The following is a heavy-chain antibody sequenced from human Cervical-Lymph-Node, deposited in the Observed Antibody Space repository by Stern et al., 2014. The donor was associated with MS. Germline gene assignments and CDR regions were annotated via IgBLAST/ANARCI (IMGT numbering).Heavy chain of an antibody. J-gene: IGHJ4*02. Sequence: QVQLVESGAEVKKPGASVKVSCRVSGFPLTEFSMHWVRQAPGKGLEWMGRFDPEHGETLYAKKFQGRVTMTEDTSTDTAYMDLRSLTPEDAAVYYGLGCYSFLGVGGGGYDYWGQGTLVTVSS. CDR1: GFPLTEFS. CDR3: LGCYSFLGVGGGGYDY. CDR2: FDPEHGET. D-gene: IGHD3-16*01. V-gene: IGHV1-24*01.